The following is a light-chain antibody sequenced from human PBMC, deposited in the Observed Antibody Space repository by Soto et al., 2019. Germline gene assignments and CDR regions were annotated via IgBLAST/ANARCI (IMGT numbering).Light chain of an antibody. V-gene: IGKV4-1*01. Sequence: DIVMTQSPDSLAVSLGERATINCKSSQSILYSSNNKKYLAWHQQKPGQPPKLLIYWASTRESGVPDRFSGSGSGTDFTLTIRSLQAEDVAVYYCQQYYSTPLTFGGGTKVEIK. CDR2: WAS. CDR1: QSILYSSNNKKY. CDR3: QQYYSTPLT. J-gene: IGKJ4*01.